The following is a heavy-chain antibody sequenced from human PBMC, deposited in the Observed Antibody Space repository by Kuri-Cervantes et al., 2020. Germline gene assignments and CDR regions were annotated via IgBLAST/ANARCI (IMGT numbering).Heavy chain of an antibody. CDR3: TKDMGVEAAAFDI. Sequence: GGSLRLSCKASGFTFDDYAMQWVRQAPGKGLEWVSGLTWNSVNIGYADSVKGRFIISRDNAKNLLFLQMNSLRVEDTALYYCTKDMGVEAAAFDIWGQGTMVTVSS. D-gene: IGHD2-15*01. CDR2: LTWNSVNI. CDR1: GFTFDDYA. V-gene: IGHV3-9*01. J-gene: IGHJ3*02.